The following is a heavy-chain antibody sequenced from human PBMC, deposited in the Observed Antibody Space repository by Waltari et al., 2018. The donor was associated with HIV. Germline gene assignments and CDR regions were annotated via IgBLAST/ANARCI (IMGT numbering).Heavy chain of an antibody. CDR2: IIAKNGKT. V-gene: IGHV1-18*01. D-gene: IGHD3-3*01. J-gene: IGHJ4*02. Sequence: QVQLVQSGSEVKKPAASVKVSCKTSGYTFTSYGISWVRQAPGQGLGWGGWIIAKNGKTSFAQKDQARVTMTTNVSTSTAYMQLRSLGSDDTAVYYCARVGRGDQYDFWSASMTGGGDYWGQGTLVTVSS. CDR1: GYTFTSYG. CDR3: ARVGRGDQYDFWSASMTGGGDY.